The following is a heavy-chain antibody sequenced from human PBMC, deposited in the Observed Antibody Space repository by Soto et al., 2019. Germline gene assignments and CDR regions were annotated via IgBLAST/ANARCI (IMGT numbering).Heavy chain of an antibody. J-gene: IGHJ6*02. Sequence: GSLRLSCAASGFTFSSYGMHWVRQAPGKGLEWVAVISYDGSNKYYADSVKGRFTISRDNSKNTLYLQMNSLRAEDTAVYYCAKLGQTLNYYDSSGYYLKSYYYYYGMDVWGQGTTVTVSS. D-gene: IGHD3-22*01. CDR2: ISYDGSNK. CDR1: GFTFSSYG. CDR3: AKLGQTLNYYDSSGYYLKSYYYYYGMDV. V-gene: IGHV3-30*18.